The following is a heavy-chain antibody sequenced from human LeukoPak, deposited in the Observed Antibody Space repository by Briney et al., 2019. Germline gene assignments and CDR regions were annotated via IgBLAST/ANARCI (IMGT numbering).Heavy chain of an antibody. V-gene: IGHV1-2*02. CDR3: ARGYQLLLRYDAFDI. CDR2: INPNSGGT. CDR1: GYTFTGYY. D-gene: IGHD2-2*01. J-gene: IGHJ3*02. Sequence: ASVKVSCKASGYTFTGYYMHWVRQAPGQGLEWMGWINPNSGGTNYAQKFQGRVTMTRDTSISTAYMELSRLKSDDTAVYYCARGYQLLLRYDAFDIWGQGTMVTVSS.